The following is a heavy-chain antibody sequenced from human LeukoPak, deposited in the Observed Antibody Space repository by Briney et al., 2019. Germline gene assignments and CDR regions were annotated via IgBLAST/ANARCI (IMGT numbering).Heavy chain of an antibody. V-gene: IGHV1-69*13. J-gene: IGHJ5*02. CDR2: IIPIFGTA. D-gene: IGHD3-22*01. Sequence: SVKVSCKASGGTFSSYAISWVRQAPGQGLEWMGGIIPIFGTANYAQKFQGRVTITADESTNTAYMELSSLRSEDTAVYYCARDLYYYDSSGLFDPWGQGTLVTVSS. CDR1: GGTFSSYA. CDR3: ARDLYYYDSSGLFDP.